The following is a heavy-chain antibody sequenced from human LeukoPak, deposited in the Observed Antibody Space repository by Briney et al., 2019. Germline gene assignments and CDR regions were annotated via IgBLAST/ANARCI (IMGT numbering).Heavy chain of an antibody. J-gene: IGHJ4*02. CDR1: GYTFAGYY. CDR3: AGTHSSGWSNHFDY. D-gene: IGHD6-19*01. V-gene: IGHV1-2*06. CDR2: INPNSGGT. Sequence: ASVKVSCKASGYTFAGYYMHWVRQAPGQGLEWMGRINPNSGGTNYAQKFQGRVTMTRDTSISTAYMELSRLRSDDKAVYYCAGTHSSGWSNHFDYWGQGTLVTVSS.